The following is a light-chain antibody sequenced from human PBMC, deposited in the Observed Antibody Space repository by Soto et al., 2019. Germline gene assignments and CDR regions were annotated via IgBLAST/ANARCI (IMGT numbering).Light chain of an antibody. Sequence: EIVMTQSPATLSVSPGERATLSCMARQSVTSNLAWYQQKPGQAPRLLIYGASTRATGIPARFSGSGSGTEFTLTISSLQSEDFAVYYCHQYNNWPYTFGLGTKLEI. J-gene: IGKJ2*01. V-gene: IGKV3-15*01. CDR1: QSVTSN. CDR2: GAS. CDR3: HQYNNWPYT.